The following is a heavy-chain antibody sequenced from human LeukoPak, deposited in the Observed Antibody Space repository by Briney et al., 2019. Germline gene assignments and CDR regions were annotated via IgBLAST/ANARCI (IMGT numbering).Heavy chain of an antibody. Sequence: PGGSLRLSCAASGFTSSTYSMSWVRQAPGKGLEWLSFISSGSSHMYYADSMKGRFTISRDNAKNSLYLQMNGLRAEDTAVYYCASLGHNWNWFDPWGQGTLVTVSS. CDR2: ISSGSSHM. J-gene: IGHJ5*02. CDR1: GFTSSTYS. V-gene: IGHV3-21*04. D-gene: IGHD1-20*01. CDR3: ASLGHNWNWFDP.